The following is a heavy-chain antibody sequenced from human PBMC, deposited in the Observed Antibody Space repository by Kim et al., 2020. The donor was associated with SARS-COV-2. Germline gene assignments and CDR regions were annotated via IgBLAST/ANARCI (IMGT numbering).Heavy chain of an antibody. D-gene: IGHD2-2*01. CDR3: ARRYCSGTSCLFDY. V-gene: IGHV3-48*03. Sequence: GGSLRLSCTVSGFTFSSYEMNWVRQAPGKGLEWVSYISSSGSTKFYADSLKGRFTISRDNAKNSLYLQMNSLRADDTAVYYCARRYCSGTSCLFDYWGQGTLVTVSS. J-gene: IGHJ4*02. CDR1: GFTFSSYE. CDR2: ISSSGSTK.